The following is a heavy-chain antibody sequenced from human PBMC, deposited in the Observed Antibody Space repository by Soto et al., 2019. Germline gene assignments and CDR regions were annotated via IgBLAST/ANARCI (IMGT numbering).Heavy chain of an antibody. CDR2: IKQDGSEK. V-gene: IGHV3-7*04. J-gene: IGHJ6*02. CDR1: GFTFSSYW. D-gene: IGHD7-27*01. CDR3: ARANWAYYYYGMDV. Sequence: GGSLRLSCAASGFTFSSYWMSWVRQAPGKGLEWVANIKQDGSEKYYVDSAKGRFTISRDNAKNSLYLQMNSLRAEDTAVYYCARANWAYYYYGMDVWGQGTTVTVSS.